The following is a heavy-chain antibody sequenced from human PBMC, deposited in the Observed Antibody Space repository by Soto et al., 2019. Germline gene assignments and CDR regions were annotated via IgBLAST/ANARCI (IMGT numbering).Heavy chain of an antibody. D-gene: IGHD4-17*01. CDR1: GGSISSYY. CDR3: ARATYGDSNWFDP. CDR2: IYYSGST. Sequence: SETLSLTCTVSGGSISSYYWSWIRQPPGKGLEWIGYIYYSGSTNYNPSLKSRVTISVDTSKNQFSLKLSSVTAADTAVYYCARATYGDSNWFDPWGQGTLVTVSS. J-gene: IGHJ5*02. V-gene: IGHV4-59*01.